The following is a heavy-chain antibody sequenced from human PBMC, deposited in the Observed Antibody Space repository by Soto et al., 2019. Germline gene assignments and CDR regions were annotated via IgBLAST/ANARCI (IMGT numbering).Heavy chain of an antibody. V-gene: IGHV3-23*01. CDR3: AKNREYYFGSGSYYDAFDI. CDR1: EFTFTNYA. J-gene: IGHJ3*02. D-gene: IGHD3-10*01. CDR2: ISGSGGST. Sequence: PGGSLRLSCAASEFTFTNYAMTWVRQAPGKGLQWVSTISGSGGSTYYADSVKGRFTISRDNSKNTLYLQMNSLRAEDTAVYYCAKNREYYFGSGSYYDAFDIWGQGTMVTVS.